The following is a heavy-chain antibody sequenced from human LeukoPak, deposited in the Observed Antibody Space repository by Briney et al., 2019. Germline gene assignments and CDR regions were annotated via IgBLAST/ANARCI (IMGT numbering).Heavy chain of an antibody. Sequence: KPSETLSLTCTVSGGSISSYYWSWIRQPPGKGLEWIGNIYDRGSTKYNPSLKSRVTISVDTSKNQFSLRLSSVTAADTAVYYCVRGRTFDNWGQGTLVTVSS. V-gene: IGHV4-59*01. CDR2: IYDRGST. J-gene: IGHJ4*02. CDR3: VRGRTFDN. CDR1: GGSISSYY.